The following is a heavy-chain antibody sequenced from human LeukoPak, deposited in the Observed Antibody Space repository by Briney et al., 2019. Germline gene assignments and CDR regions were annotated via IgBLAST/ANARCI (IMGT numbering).Heavy chain of an antibody. D-gene: IGHD2-21*02. CDR3: ARPAYCGGDCYFDY. J-gene: IGHJ4*02. Sequence: PSETLSLTCTVSGGSISSYYWSWIRQPPGKGLEWIGYIYYSGSTNYNPSLKSRVTISVDTSKNQFSLKLSSVTAADTAVYYCARPAYCGGDCYFDYWGQGTLVTVS. CDR1: GGSISSYY. V-gene: IGHV4-59*08. CDR2: IYYSGST.